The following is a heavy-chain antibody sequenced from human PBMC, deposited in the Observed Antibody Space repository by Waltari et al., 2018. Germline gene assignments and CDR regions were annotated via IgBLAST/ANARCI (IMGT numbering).Heavy chain of an antibody. CDR3: TRVLRSSSPTQFDL. CDR1: SFNLSGSA. V-gene: IGHV3-73*01. Sequence: QLVASGGGLVQPGGSLKVSCEASSFNLSGSAMHWVRQAPGKGLGWGSRIRTKAAGYATQYAPSVKGRFTISRDDSKNTAFLLMNNLKIDDTATYFCTRVLRSSSPTQFDLWGQGILVTVSS. D-gene: IGHD6-13*01. CDR2: IRTKAAGYAT. J-gene: IGHJ4*02.